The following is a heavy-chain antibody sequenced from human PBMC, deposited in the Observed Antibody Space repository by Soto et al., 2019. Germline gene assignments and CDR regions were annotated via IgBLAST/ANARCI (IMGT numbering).Heavy chain of an antibody. CDR1: GGTFSSYT. Sequence: QVQLVQSGAEVKKPGSSVKVSCKASGGTFSSYTISWVRQAPGQGLEWMGRIIPILGIANYAQKFQGRVTITAEKSTSTAYMELSSLRSEDTAVYYCATRGAVGATTFDYWGQGTLVTVSS. D-gene: IGHD1-26*01. J-gene: IGHJ4*02. CDR2: IIPILGIA. CDR3: ATRGAVGATTFDY. V-gene: IGHV1-69*02.